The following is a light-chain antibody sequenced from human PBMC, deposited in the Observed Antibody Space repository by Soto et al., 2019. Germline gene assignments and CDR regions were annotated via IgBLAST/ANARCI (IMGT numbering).Light chain of an antibody. CDR3: QQYNSYSPWT. CDR2: KAS. V-gene: IGKV1-5*03. J-gene: IGKJ1*01. Sequence: DIEMTPAPSTLSASVGDRGTITCRASQSISSWLAWYQQKPGKAPKLLIDKASSLESGVPSRFSGSGSGTEFTLTISSLQPDDFATYYCQQYNSYSPWTFGQGTRWIS. CDR1: QSISSW.